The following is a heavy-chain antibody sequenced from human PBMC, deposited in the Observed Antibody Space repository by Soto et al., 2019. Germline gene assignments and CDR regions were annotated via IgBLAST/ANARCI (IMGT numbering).Heavy chain of an antibody. V-gene: IGHV4-39*07. Sequence: SETLSLTCSVSGGSIRSNIYYWGWIRQPPGKGLEWIATVHYSGSTYYTPSLKNRVTISADTSNNQFSLRLNSVTAADTAVYICARTGKFYYYDNSGLPFDPWGQGTLVTVSS. CDR1: GGSIRSNIYY. D-gene: IGHD3-22*01. CDR3: ARTGKFYYYDNSGLPFDP. CDR2: VHYSGST. J-gene: IGHJ5*02.